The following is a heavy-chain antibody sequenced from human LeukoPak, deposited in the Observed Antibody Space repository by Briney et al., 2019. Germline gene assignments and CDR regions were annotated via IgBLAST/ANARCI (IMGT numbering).Heavy chain of an antibody. CDR1: GFTFSSYS. CDR2: ISSSSSTI. J-gene: IGHJ4*02. CDR3: AKGVRYFDWLLYDY. Sequence: GGSLRLSCAAPGFTFSSYSMTWVRQAPGKGLEWVSYISSSSSTIYYADSVKGRFTISRDNAKNSLYLQMNSLRAEDTALYYCAKGVRYFDWLLYDYWGQGTLVTVSS. V-gene: IGHV3-48*01. D-gene: IGHD3-9*01.